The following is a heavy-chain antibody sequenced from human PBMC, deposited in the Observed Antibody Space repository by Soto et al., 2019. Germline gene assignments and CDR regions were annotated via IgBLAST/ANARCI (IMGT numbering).Heavy chain of an antibody. J-gene: IGHJ3*02. CDR1: GYTFTSYG. D-gene: IGHD2-2*01. Sequence: ASVKVSCKASGYTFTSYGISWVRQAPGQGLEWMGWISAYNGNTNYAQKLQGRVTMTTDTSTSTAYMELRSLRSDDTAVYYCARGLGYCSSTSCPGNAFDIWGQGTMVTVSS. CDR3: ARGLGYCSSTSCPGNAFDI. CDR2: ISAYNGNT. V-gene: IGHV1-18*01.